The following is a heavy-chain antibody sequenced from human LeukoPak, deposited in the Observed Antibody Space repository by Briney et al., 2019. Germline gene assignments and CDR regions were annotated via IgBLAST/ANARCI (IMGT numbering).Heavy chain of an antibody. CDR1: GGSISSYY. J-gene: IGHJ4*02. CDR3: ARGGGYSGYIDS. Sequence: SETLSLTCTVSGGSISSYYWSWIRQPPGKGLDWIGYINNGGSTNYNPSLKSRVTFSVDTSKNQFFLRLSSVTAADTAVYYCARGGGYSGYIDSWGQGTLVTVSS. V-gene: IGHV4-59*01. D-gene: IGHD5-12*01. CDR2: INNGGST.